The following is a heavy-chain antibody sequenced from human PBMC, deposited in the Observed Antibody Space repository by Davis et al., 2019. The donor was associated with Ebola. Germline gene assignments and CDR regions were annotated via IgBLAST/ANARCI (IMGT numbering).Heavy chain of an antibody. CDR2: IKEDGSVK. J-gene: IGHJ5*02. Sequence: PGGSLRLSCAASGFTFSSYGMHWVRQAPGKGLEWVASIKEDGSVKYYLDSVEGRFTISRDNARNSLSLQMNNLRVEDTAIYYCAREYRWGQGSLVTVSS. CDR1: GFTFSSYG. CDR3: AREYR. V-gene: IGHV3-7*03.